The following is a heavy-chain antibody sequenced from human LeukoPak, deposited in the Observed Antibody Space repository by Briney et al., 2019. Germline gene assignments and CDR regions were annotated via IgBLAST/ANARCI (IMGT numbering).Heavy chain of an antibody. J-gene: IGHJ4*02. CDR1: GFTFADYF. CDR3: ATSHGWSPDH. D-gene: IGHD6-19*01. CDR2: ISGDGTTT. V-gene: IGHV3-43*02. Sequence: GGSLRLSCAASGFTFADYFMHWVRQAPGKGLECISFISGDGTTTYYRDSVRGRFTISRDNSKNSLYLQLENLRADDTALYFCATSHGWSPDHWGQGTLVTVSS.